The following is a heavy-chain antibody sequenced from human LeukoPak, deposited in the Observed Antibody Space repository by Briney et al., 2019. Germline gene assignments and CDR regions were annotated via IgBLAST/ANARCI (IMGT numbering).Heavy chain of an antibody. CDR3: ARGAHITIFGVVIRTGFDP. CDR1: GGSFSSHNYY. CDR2: SHYNGST. D-gene: IGHD3-3*01. J-gene: IGHJ5*02. V-gene: IGHV4-39*07. Sequence: SETLSLTCTVSGGSFSSHNYYWGWIRQPPGKGLEWIGSSHYNGSTYYKPSLKSRVTISVDTSKRQFSLKLSSVTAADTAVYYGARGAHITIFGVVIRTGFDPWGQGTLVTVSS.